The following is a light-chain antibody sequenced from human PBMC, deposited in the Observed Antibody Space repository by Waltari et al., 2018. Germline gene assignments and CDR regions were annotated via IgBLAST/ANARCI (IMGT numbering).Light chain of an antibody. V-gene: IGKV3-15*01. Sequence: EIVMTQLPATLAVSPGDTATLSCWASQTISTTIAWYQQKPGQATKFLIYGASVRAPGIPARFSGSGSGTEYTLTIAGLQSEDFAVYYCQQFENWPYTFGQGTKLEIK. J-gene: IGKJ2*01. CDR3: QQFENWPYT. CDR2: GAS. CDR1: QTISTT.